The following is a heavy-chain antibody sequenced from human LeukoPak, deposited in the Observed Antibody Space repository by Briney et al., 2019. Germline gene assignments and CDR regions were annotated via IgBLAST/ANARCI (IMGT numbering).Heavy chain of an antibody. V-gene: IGHV4-61*01. Sequence: SETLSLTCTVSGGSVTSGSYYWSWIRQPPGKGLEWIGNTNYSGSTNYNPSLKRRVTISVDTSKNQFSLKVKYVTAADTAVYYCARGIRTGYGYWGQGTLVIVSS. CDR1: GGSVTSGSYY. D-gene: IGHD1-1*01. CDR3: ARGIRTGYGY. CDR2: TNYSGST. J-gene: IGHJ4*02.